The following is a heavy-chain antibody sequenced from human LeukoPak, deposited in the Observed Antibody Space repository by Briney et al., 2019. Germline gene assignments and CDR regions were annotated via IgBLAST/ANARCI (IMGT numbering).Heavy chain of an antibody. CDR3: VKDYSTIAAAANPLFDY. D-gene: IGHD6-13*01. J-gene: IGHJ4*02. CDR2: ISSSSSYI. CDR1: GFTFSSYS. Sequence: GGSLRLSCAASGFTFSSYSMNWVRQAPGKGLEWVSSISSSSSYIYYVDSVKGRFTISRDNAKNSLYLQMHSLRAEDTAVYYCVKDYSTIAAAANPLFDYWGQGALVTVSS. V-gene: IGHV3-21*04.